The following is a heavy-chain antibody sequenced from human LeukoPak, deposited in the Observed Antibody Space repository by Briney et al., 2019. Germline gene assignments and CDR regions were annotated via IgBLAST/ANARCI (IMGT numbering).Heavy chain of an antibody. J-gene: IGHJ4*02. CDR2: IYHSGST. CDR1: GYSISSGYY. Sequence: SETLSLTSTVSGYSISSGYYWGWIRQPPGKGLEWIGSIYHSGSTYYNPSLKSRVTISVDTSKNQFSLKLSSVTAADTAVYYCARGYYDILTGPVPTFDYWGQGTLVTVSS. CDR3: ARGYYDILTGPVPTFDY. D-gene: IGHD3-9*01. V-gene: IGHV4-38-2*02.